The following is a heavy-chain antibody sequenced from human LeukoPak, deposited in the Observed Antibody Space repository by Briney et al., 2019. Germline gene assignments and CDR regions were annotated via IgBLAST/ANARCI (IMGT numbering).Heavy chain of an antibody. CDR2: ISYGGSNK. Sequence: GGSLRLSCAASGFTFSSYAMHWVRQAPGKGLEWVAVISYGGSNKYYADSVKGRFTISRDNSKNTLYLQMNSLRAEDTAVYYCARDSSGLDYWGQGTLVTVSS. CDR1: GFTFSSYA. V-gene: IGHV3-30-3*01. D-gene: IGHD6-19*01. CDR3: ARDSSGLDY. J-gene: IGHJ4*02.